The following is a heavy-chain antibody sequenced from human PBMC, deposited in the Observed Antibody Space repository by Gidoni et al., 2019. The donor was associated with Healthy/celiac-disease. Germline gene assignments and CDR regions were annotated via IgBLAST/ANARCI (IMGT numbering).Heavy chain of an antibody. CDR1: GCSISSSSYY. Sequence: QLQLQESGPGLVKPSETLSLTCTVSGCSISSSSYYWGWIRQPPGKGLEWNGSIYYSGSTYYNPSLKSRVTISVDTSKNQFSLKLSSVTAADTAVYYCASYKQWLADYWGQGTLVTVSS. J-gene: IGHJ4*02. D-gene: IGHD6-19*01. CDR2: IYYSGST. CDR3: ASYKQWLADY. V-gene: IGHV4-39*01.